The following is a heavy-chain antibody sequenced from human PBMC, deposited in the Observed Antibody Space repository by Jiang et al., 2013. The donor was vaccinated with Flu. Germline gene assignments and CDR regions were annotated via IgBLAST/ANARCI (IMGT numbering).Heavy chain of an antibody. J-gene: IGHJ4*02. CDR1: GDSGKTFH. CDR2: MSDSGIS. V-gene: IGHV4-59*02. CDR3: ARDGGQGPYYFNK. Sequence: GPGLVKPSETLSLTCTVSGDSGKTFHWTWIRQSPGKGLEWIGYMSDSGISNSNPSLRSRVSISIDTSKNQFYLKMTSVTAADTAVYYCARDGGQGPYYFNKWGQGTLVTVSS.